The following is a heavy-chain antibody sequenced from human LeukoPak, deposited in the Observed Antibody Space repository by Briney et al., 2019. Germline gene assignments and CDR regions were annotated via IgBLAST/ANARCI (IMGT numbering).Heavy chain of an antibody. CDR1: GFNFRTYS. D-gene: IGHD1-26*01. CDR3: ARDRPLIVGATGGTDY. J-gene: IGHJ4*02. Sequence: GGSLRLSCAGSGFNFRTYSINWVRQAPGKGLEWVASIGGSGSFIYYPESVKGRFTISRDNAKNSVYLQMNSLRAEDTAVYYCARDRPLIVGATGGTDYWGQGTLVTVSS. V-gene: IGHV3-48*01. CDR2: IGGSGSFI.